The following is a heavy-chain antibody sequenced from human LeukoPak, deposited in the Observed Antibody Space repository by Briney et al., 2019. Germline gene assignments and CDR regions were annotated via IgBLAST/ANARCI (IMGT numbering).Heavy chain of an antibody. CDR1: GLTFSNYG. V-gene: IGHV3-48*01. CDR2: ISTRSNTI. Sequence: GGSLRLSCAASGLTFSNYGMNWVRQAPGKGLEWVSYISTRSNTIYYADSVKGRFTISRDNAKNSLYLQMNSLRAEDTAIYYCARKGDSSSQPFDYWGQGTLVTVSS. CDR3: ARKGDSSSQPFDY. D-gene: IGHD6-6*01. J-gene: IGHJ4*02.